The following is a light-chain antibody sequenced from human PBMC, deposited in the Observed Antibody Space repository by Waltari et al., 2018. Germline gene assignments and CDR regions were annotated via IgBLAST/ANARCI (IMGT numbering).Light chain of an antibody. CDR1: PSVSSS. J-gene: IGKJ2*01. CDR2: GAS. CDR3: QQYNNWPMYT. Sequence: EIVMTQSPATLSVSPGERATLSCRASPSVSSSLAWYQQKPGQAPRLLLDGASTRATGIPARFSGSGSGTEFTLTISSLKSEDFAVYYCQQYNNWPMYTFGQGTKLEIK. V-gene: IGKV3-15*01.